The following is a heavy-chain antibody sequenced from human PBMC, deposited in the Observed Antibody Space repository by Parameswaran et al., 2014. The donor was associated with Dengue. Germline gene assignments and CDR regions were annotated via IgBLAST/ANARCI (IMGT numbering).Heavy chain of an antibody. CDR3: ARDPGITGTTGAFDI. V-gene: IGHV4-30-4*01. Sequence: RWIRQPPGKGLEWIGYIYYSGSTYYNPSLKSRVTISVDTSKNQFSLKLSSVTAADTAVYYCARDPGITGTTGAFDIWGQGTMVTVSS. D-gene: IGHD1-20*01. J-gene: IGHJ3*02. CDR2: IYYSGST.